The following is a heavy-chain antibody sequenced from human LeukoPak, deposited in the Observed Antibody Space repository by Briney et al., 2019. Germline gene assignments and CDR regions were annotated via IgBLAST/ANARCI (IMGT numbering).Heavy chain of an antibody. CDR3: ARLSSGWPYYFDY. CDR2: INHSGST. J-gene: IGHJ4*02. Sequence: SETLSLTCAVYGGSFSGYYWSWIRQPPGKGLEWIGEINHSGSTNYNPFLKSRVTISVDTSKNQFSLKLSSVTAADTAVYYCARLSSGWPYYFDYWGQGTLVTVSS. D-gene: IGHD6-19*01. CDR1: GGSFSGYY. V-gene: IGHV4-34*01.